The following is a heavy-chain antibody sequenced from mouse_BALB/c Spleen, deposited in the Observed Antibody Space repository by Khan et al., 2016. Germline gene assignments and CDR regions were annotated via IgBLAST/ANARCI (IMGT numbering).Heavy chain of an antibody. CDR2: IYPSDRYT. Sequence: QVQLQQPGAELVRPGASVKLSCKASGYTFTSYWINWVRQRPGQGLEWIGNIYPSDRYTNYNQKFKDKATLTVDKSSSTAYMQLSSPTSEDSAVYYCTIDGLRRTSYAMDYWGQGTSVTVSS. D-gene: IGHD1-2*01. CDR3: TIDGLRRTSYAMDY. J-gene: IGHJ4*01. CDR1: GYTFTSYW. V-gene: IGHV1-69*02.